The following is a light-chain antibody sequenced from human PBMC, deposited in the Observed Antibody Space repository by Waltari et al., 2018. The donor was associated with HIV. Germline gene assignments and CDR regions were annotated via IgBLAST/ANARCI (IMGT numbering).Light chain of an antibody. J-gene: IGKJ4*01. V-gene: IGKV1-13*02. CDR3: QQFNTYPLT. CDR1: QGIRSA. CDR2: DAS. Sequence: AIQLTQSPSSLSASVRDRVTITCRASQGIRSALAWYQQKPGKAPNLLIYDASTLESGVPSRFRGNGSGTDFTLTISSLQPVDFATYYCQQFNTYPLTFGGGTKVEIK.